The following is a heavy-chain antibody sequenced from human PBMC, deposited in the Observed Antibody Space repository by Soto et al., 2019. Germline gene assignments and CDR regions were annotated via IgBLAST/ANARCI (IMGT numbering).Heavy chain of an antibody. CDR2: ISYDGSNK. V-gene: IGHV3-30-3*01. J-gene: IGHJ4*02. D-gene: IGHD3-22*01. CDR3: ARDNEYFFDCSGYFSFDY. Sequence: QVQLVESGGGVVQPGRSLRLSCAASGFTFSSYAMHWVRQAPGKGLEWVAVISYDGSNKYYADSVKSRVTITRDNSKNTLNMQINRLRAEDTSVYYCARDNEYFFDCSGYFSFDYWGQGTLVTVSS. CDR1: GFTFSSYA.